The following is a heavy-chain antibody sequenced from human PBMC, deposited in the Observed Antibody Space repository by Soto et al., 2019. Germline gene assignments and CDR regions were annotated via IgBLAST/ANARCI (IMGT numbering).Heavy chain of an antibody. D-gene: IGHD3-16*01. CDR3: SHRRRGSHFDY. V-gene: IGHV2-5*02. J-gene: IGHJ4*02. Sequence: QITLKESGPTLVKPTQTLTLTCTFSGFSLSTSGVGVGWIRQPPGKALEWLALIYWDDDKRYSPSLKSRLTIPKDPSKNQVVLKMTNIDPVDTATYYCSHRRRGSHFDYWGQGTLVTVSS. CDR2: IYWDDDK. CDR1: GFSLSTSGVG.